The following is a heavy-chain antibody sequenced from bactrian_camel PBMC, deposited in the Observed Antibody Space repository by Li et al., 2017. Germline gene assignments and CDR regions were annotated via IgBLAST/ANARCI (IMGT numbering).Heavy chain of an antibody. Sequence: VQLVESGGGLVQPGESLRLSCKASASTFSRDAMMWVRQPPGKGLEWISAIDGGGHTTYYADSVKGRFTISRDNAKKMIYLQLKNLETEDMATYYCAKDPLFQVVGWAPALADWGQGTQVTVS. CDR2: IDGGGHTT. CDR1: ASTFSRDA. D-gene: IGHD5*01. J-gene: IGHJ4*01. CDR3: AKDPLFQVVGWAPALAD. V-gene: IGHV3S40*01.